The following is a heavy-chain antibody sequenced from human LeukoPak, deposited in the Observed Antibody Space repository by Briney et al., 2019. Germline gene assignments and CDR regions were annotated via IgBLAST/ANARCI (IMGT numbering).Heavy chain of an antibody. V-gene: IGHV1-2*02. CDR2: INPNSGGT. J-gene: IGHJ6*02. CDR3: ARGGSSMTTKVNYYGMDV. Sequence: ASVKVSCKASGYTFTGYYMHWVRQAPGQGLEWMGWINPNSGGTNYAQKFQGRVTMTRDTSISTAYMELSRLRPDDTAVYYCARGGSSMTTKVNYYGMDVWGQGTTVTVSS. D-gene: IGHD4-17*01. CDR1: GYTFTGYY.